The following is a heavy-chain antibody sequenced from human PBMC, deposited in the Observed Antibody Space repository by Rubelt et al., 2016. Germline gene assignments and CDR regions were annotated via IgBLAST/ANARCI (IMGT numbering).Heavy chain of an antibody. CDR2: IYYSGST. V-gene: IGHV4-59*08. CDR3: ARRAFNSWNFDY. J-gene: IGHJ4*02. CDR1: GGSISSYY. D-gene: IGHD1-1*01. Sequence: QVQLQVSGPGLVKPSETLSLTCTVSGGSISSYYWSWIRQPPGKGLEWIGYIYYSGSTNYNPSLKSRVTISVDTAKNQFSLKLSSVTAADTAVYYCARRAFNSWNFDYWGQGTPVTVSS.